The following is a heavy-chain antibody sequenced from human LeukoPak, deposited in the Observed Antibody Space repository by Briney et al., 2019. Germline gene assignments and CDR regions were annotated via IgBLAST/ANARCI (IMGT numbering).Heavy chain of an antibody. D-gene: IGHD3-22*01. CDR1: GFTFCSYG. CDR2: VRFDGNKN. CDR3: AKEFRPFDSRGYYVFFQH. J-gene: IGHJ1*01. V-gene: IGHV3-30*02. Sequence: GGSLRLSCVVSGFTFCSYGLHWVRQAPGKGLEWVAFVRFDGNKNSYADSVRGRFIISRDNSKNTLHLAMNSLRTEDTSVYYCAKEFRPFDSRGYYVFFQHWGQGTLVTVSS.